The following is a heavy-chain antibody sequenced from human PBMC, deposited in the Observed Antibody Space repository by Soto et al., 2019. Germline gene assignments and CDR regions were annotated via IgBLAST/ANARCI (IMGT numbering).Heavy chain of an antibody. D-gene: IGHD5-18*01. J-gene: IGHJ5*02. CDR1: GFSLSTSGVG. Sequence: QITLKESGPTLVKPTQTLTLTCTFSGFSLSTSGVGVGWIRQPPGKALEWLALIYWDDDKRYSPSLKSRLTIPNDPSKNQLVLTLTNMDPVDTATYYCAHRPSAPGGYSYGSWGQGTLVTVSS. CDR3: AHRPSAPGGYSYGS. CDR2: IYWDDDK. V-gene: IGHV2-5*02.